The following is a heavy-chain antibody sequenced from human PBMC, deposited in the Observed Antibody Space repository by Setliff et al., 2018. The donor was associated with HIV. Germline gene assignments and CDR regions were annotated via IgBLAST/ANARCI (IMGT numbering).Heavy chain of an antibody. J-gene: IGHJ4*02. V-gene: IGHV1-3*01. Sequence: ASVKVSCKASGYAFTRNIIHWVRQAPGQRLEWMGWINVANGNAKYSLKFKGRVTITRDIFASTASMELSSLRSEDTAVYYCARAGSGWPFDFWGQGTLVTVSS. D-gene: IGHD6-19*01. CDR2: INVANGNA. CDR3: ARAGSGWPFDF. CDR1: GYAFTRNI.